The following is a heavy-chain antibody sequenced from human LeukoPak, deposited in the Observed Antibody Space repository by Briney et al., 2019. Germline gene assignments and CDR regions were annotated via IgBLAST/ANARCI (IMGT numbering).Heavy chain of an antibody. CDR2: IYYSGCT. CDR1: GDSISSYY. J-gene: IGHJ4*02. V-gene: IGHV4-59*01. CDR3: ARDRSLGIIDY. Sequence: SETLSLTCIVSGDSISSYYWSWIRQPPGKGLEWIGYIYYSGCTNYNPSLKSRVTISIDASKNHFSLKLSSVTAADTAVYYCARDRSLGIIDYWGQGTLVTVSS. D-gene: IGHD3-16*01.